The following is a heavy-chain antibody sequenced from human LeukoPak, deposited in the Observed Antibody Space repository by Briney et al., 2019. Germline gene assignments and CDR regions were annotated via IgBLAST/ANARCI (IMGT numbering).Heavy chain of an antibody. J-gene: IGHJ3*02. Sequence: SETLSLTCAVYGGSFSGYYWSWIRQPPGKGLEWIGEINHSGSADYNPSLKSRVIISVDTSKNHFSLKLSSVTAADTAVYYCAMTTVTTGRSSFDIWAQGTMVTVSS. CDR3: AMTTVTTGRSSFDI. D-gene: IGHD4-17*01. CDR1: GGSFSGYY. V-gene: IGHV4-34*01. CDR2: INHSGSA.